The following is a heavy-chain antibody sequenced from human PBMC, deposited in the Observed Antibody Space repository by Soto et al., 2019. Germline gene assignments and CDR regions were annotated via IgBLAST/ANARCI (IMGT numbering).Heavy chain of an antibody. CDR1: GFTFSSYA. V-gene: IGHV3-23*01. CDR3: AIAPGLVRYFDGFPPGWNYYYGMDV. J-gene: IGHJ6*02. CDR2: ISGSGGST. D-gene: IGHD3-9*01. Sequence: GGSLRLSCAASGFTFSSYAMSWVRQAPGKGLEWVSAISGSGGSTYYADSVKGRFTISRDNSKNTLYLQMNSLRAEDTAVYYCAIAPGLVRYFDGFPPGWNYYYGMDVWGQGTTVTVSS.